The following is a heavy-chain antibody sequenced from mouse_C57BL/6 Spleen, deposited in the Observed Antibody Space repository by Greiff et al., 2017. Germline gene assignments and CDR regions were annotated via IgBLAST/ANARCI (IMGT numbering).Heavy chain of an antibody. D-gene: IGHD1-1*01. V-gene: IGHV6-3*01. CDR2: IRLKSDNYAT. CDR3: TTYYEFAY. Sequence: EVMLVESGGGLVQPGGSMKLSCVASGFTFSNYWMNWVRQSPEKGLEWVAQIRLKSDNYATHYAESVKGRFTISRDESKSSVYLQMNNLRAEDTGIYYCTTYYEFAYWGQGTLVTVSA. J-gene: IGHJ3*01. CDR1: GFTFSNYW.